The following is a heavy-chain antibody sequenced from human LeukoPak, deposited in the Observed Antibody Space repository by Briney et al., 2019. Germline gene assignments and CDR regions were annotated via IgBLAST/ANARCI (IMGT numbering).Heavy chain of an antibody. J-gene: IGHJ4*02. CDR3: ARVFRAAAVDY. D-gene: IGHD6-13*01. V-gene: IGHV4-59*01. CDR1: GGSISSYY. CDR2: IYYSGST. Sequence: SETLSLTCTVSGGSISSYYWNWIRQPPGKGLEWIGYIYYSGSTNYNPSLKSRVTISVDTSKNQFSLNLTSVTAADTAVYYCARVFRAAAVDYWGQGTLVTVSS.